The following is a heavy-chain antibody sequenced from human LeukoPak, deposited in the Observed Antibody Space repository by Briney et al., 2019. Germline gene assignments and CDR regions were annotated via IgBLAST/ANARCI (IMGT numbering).Heavy chain of an antibody. V-gene: IGHV3-23*01. CDR1: GFTFSRLA. Sequence: GGSLKLSCAAPGFTFSRLAKSLGRPAPGKRPELVSAISGSGGSTYYEDSVKGRFTISRDNSKNTLYLQMNSLRAEDTAVYYCARDERRFDYWGQGTLVTVSS. J-gene: IGHJ4*02. CDR3: ARDERRFDY. CDR2: ISGSGGST.